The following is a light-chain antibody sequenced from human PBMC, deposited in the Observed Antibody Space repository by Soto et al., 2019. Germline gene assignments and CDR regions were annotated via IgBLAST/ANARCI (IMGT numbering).Light chain of an antibody. Sequence: DIQMTQSPASLSASVGDRVTITCRASQSISNWLAWYQQKPGKAPKLLVYKASSLDSGVPSRFSGSGSGTEFTLTISSLQPDDFATYYCQQYNDYSWTFAHGTKVEIK. CDR3: QQYNDYSWT. CDR2: KAS. J-gene: IGKJ1*01. CDR1: QSISNW. V-gene: IGKV1-5*03.